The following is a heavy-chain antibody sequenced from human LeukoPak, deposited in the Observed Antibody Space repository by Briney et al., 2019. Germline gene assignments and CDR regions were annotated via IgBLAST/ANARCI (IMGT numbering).Heavy chain of an antibody. CDR2: IWYDGSNK. J-gene: IGHJ4*02. Sequence: GRSLRLSCAASGFTFSTHGMHWARQAPGKGLEWVAVIWYDGSNKLYADSVKGRFTISRDNSRNTLYLQMDSLRAEDTAVYYFAREKASVRLGYWGQGTLVTVSS. V-gene: IGHV3-33*01. CDR1: GFTFSTHG. CDR3: AREKASVRLGY. D-gene: IGHD5/OR15-5a*01.